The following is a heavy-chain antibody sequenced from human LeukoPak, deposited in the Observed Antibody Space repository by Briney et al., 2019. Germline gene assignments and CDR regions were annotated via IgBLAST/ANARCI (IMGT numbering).Heavy chain of an antibody. CDR3: AKGTLGYCSGGICYYFDN. V-gene: IGHV3-23*01. CDR2: ISGSGGST. J-gene: IGHJ4*02. Sequence: GGSLRLSCAASGFTFSSYWMSWVRQAPGKGLEWVSGISGSGGSTFYADSVKGRFTFSRDNSKNTLYLQMNSLRADDTAVYYCAKGTLGYCSGGICYYFDNWGQGTLVTVSS. CDR1: GFTFSSYW. D-gene: IGHD2-15*01.